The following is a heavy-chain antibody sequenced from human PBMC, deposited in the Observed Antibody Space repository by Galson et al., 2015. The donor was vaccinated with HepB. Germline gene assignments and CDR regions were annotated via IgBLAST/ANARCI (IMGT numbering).Heavy chain of an antibody. CDR1: GFTFSSYG. Sequence: SLRLSCAASGFTFSSYGMHWVRQAPGKGLEWVAVISYDGSNKYYADSVKGRFTISRDNSKNTLYLQMNSLRAEDTAVYYCAKEGHSSGWWVFDYYYYGMDVWGQGTTVTVSS. V-gene: IGHV3-30*18. CDR3: AKEGHSSGWWVFDYYYYGMDV. J-gene: IGHJ6*02. D-gene: IGHD6-19*01. CDR2: ISYDGSNK.